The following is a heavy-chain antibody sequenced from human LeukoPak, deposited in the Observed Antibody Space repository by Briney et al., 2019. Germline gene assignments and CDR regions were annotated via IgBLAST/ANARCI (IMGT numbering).Heavy chain of an antibody. D-gene: IGHD3-9*01. J-gene: IGHJ4*02. CDR1: GFTFSSYS. V-gene: IGHV3-48*01. Sequence: GGSLRLSCAASGFTFSSYSMNWVRQAPGKGLEWVSYISSSSSTIYYADSVKGRFTISRDNAKNSLYLQMNSLRAEDTAVYYCARAPIRYFDWLLPDDYWGQGTLVTVSS. CDR3: ARAPIRYFDWLLPDDY. CDR2: ISSSSSTI.